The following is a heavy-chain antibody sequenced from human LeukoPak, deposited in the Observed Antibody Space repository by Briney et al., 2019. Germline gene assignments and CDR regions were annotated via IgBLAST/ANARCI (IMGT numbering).Heavy chain of an antibody. V-gene: IGHV1-69*01. CDR1: GGTFSSYA. CDR3: ARDPSGGEYSGYAKFDY. D-gene: IGHD5-12*01. J-gene: IGHJ4*02. CDR2: IIPIFGTA. Sequence: SVKVSCKASGGTFSSYAISWVRQAPGQGLECMGGIIPIFGTANYAQKFQGRVTITADESTSTAYMELSSLRSEDTAVYYCARDPSGGEYSGYAKFDYWGQGTLVTVSS.